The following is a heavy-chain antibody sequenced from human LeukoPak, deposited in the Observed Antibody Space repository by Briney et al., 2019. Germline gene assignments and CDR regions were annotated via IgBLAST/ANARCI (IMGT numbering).Heavy chain of an antibody. CDR1: GFTFSSYG. V-gene: IGHV3-33*01. J-gene: IGHJ3*02. Sequence: GGSLRLSCAASGFTFSSYGVHWVRQAPGKGLEWVAVIWYDGSNKYYADTVKGRFTISRDNSKNTLYLQMNSLRAEDTAVYYCASLDYYDSRAFDIWGQGTMVTVSS. CDR2: IWYDGSNK. CDR3: ASLDYYDSRAFDI. D-gene: IGHD3-22*01.